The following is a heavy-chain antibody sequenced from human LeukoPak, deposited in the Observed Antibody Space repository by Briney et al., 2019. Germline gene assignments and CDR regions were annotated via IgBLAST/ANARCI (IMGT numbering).Heavy chain of an antibody. V-gene: IGHV4-4*02. D-gene: IGHD3-9*01. CDR2: IYHGGST. CDR3: ARLGYYDISTGFYGVFDY. CDR1: GGSISSSNW. J-gene: IGHJ4*02. Sequence: PSETLSLTCDVSGGSISSSNWWGWVRQPPGKGLEYIGEIYHGGSTNYNPSLRSRVTMSVDKSKNQFSLKLSSVTAADTAVYYCARLGYYDISTGFYGVFDYWGQGALVTVSS.